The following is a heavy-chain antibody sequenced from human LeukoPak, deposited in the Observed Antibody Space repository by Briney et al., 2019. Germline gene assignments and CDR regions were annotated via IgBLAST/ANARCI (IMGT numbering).Heavy chain of an antibody. J-gene: IGHJ4*02. V-gene: IGHV4-59*13. CDR1: GGPISSYY. D-gene: IGHD6-13*01. CDR3: ARDRRSSSWHYFDY. Sequence: SETLSLPCSVSGGPISSYYWRGIRQPPGRGLEWMGYLYYSGSTNHNPSLKSRVPISVDTSKNQFSLDVSSVTAADTAVNYCARDRRSSSWHYFDYWGQGTLVTVSS. CDR2: LYYSGST.